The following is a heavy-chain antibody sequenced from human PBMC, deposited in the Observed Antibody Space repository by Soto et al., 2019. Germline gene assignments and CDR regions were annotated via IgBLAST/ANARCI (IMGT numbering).Heavy chain of an antibody. J-gene: IGHJ4*02. Sequence: SETLSLTCTVSGASVTSGDFYWSWIRQPPGKGLEWIGYIYYNESAYYNPSLKSRTTISVDTSKNHFTLKLSSVTAADTAMYYCAALLAGGWGQGSLVTVSS. CDR2: IYYNESA. CDR3: AALLAGG. D-gene: IGHD3-10*01. V-gene: IGHV4-30-4*01. CDR1: GASVTSGDFY.